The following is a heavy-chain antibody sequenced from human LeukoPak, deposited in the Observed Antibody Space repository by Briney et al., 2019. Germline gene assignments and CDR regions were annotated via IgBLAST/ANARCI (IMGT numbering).Heavy chain of an antibody. CDR1: GVSISSYY. CDR3: ARATPVGGVRFDY. CDR2: IYTTGDT. V-gene: IGHV4-4*09. J-gene: IGHJ4*02. Sequence: SGTLSLTCTVSGVSISSYYWSWIRQPPGKGLEWIGSIYTTGDTRYNPSLKSRVTISVDTSKNQFSLKLSSVTAADTAVYYCARATPVGGVRFDYWGQETLVTVSS. D-gene: IGHD3-16*01.